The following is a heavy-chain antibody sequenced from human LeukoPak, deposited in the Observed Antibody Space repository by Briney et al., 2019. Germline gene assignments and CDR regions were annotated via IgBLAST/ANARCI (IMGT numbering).Heavy chain of an antibody. CDR2: ISGHNGNT. CDR3: ARAGVNIGGIIVNSHDS. CDR1: GYTFTNFG. D-gene: IGHD3-16*02. Sequence: ASVKVSCKTSGYTFTNFGISWVRQAPGQGPEWMGWISGHNGNTKYAKNLQDRVKMTIDTSTTTAYMELRSLTSDDTGVYYCARAGVNIGGIIVNSHDSWGQGALITVSS. V-gene: IGHV1-18*01. J-gene: IGHJ4*02.